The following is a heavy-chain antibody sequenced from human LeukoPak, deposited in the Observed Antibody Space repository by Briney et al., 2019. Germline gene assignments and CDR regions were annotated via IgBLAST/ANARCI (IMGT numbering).Heavy chain of an antibody. CDR1: GFTFSSYS. CDR2: ISSSSTI. CDR3: ARGLRPYGMDV. Sequence: GGSLRLSCAASGFTFSSYSMNWVRQAPGKGLEWVSYISSSSTIYYADSVKGRFTISRDNAKNSLYLQMNSLRAEDTAVYYCARGLRPYGMDVWGQGTTVTVSS. V-gene: IGHV3-48*01. J-gene: IGHJ6*02. D-gene: IGHD4-17*01.